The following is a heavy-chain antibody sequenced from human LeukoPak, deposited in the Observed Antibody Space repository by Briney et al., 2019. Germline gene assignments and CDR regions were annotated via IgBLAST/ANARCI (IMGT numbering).Heavy chain of an antibody. Sequence: RGSLRLSCAASDIIVMSNYMTWVRQAPGQGLEWVSVIYNDGSAYYADSVRGRFTISRDTSKNTVYLQMNSLRAEDTAVYYCAIRGGPGSLDAFDIWGQGTMVTVSS. CDR2: IYNDGSA. CDR3: AIRGGPGSLDAFDI. D-gene: IGHD1-14*01. J-gene: IGHJ3*02. V-gene: IGHV3-53*01. CDR1: DIIVMSNY.